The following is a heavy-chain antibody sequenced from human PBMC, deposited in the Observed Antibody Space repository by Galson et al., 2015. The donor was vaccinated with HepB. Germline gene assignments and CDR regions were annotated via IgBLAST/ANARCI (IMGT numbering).Heavy chain of an antibody. D-gene: IGHD6-13*01. CDR3: ARENARGIAAAGTDY. CDR1: GYTFTSYY. V-gene: IGHV1-46*01. Sequence: SVKVSCKASGYTFTSYYMHWVRQAPGQGLEWMGIINPSGGSTSYAQKFQGRVTMTRDTSTSTVYMELSSLRSEDTAVYYCARENARGIAAAGTDYWGQGTLVTVSS. CDR2: INPSGGST. J-gene: IGHJ4*02.